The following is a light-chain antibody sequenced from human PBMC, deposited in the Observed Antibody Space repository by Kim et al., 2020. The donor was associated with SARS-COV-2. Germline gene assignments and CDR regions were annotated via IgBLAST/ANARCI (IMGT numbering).Light chain of an antibody. CDR1: QSISSNS. Sequence: EIVLTQSPGTLSLSPGERATLSCRASQSISSNSLAWYQQKPGQAPRLLIYGASSGAAGIPDRFSGSGSGTDFTLTISRLEPEDFAVYFCQQYGRSITFGQGTRLEIK. CDR3: QQYGRSIT. J-gene: IGKJ5*01. CDR2: GAS. V-gene: IGKV3-20*01.